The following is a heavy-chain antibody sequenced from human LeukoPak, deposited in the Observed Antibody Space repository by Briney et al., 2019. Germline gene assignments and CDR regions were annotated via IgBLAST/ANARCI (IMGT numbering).Heavy chain of an antibody. Sequence: ASVKVSCKASGYTFTGYYMHWVRQAPGQGLEWMGWINPNSGGTNYAQEFQGRVTMTRDTSISTAYMELSSLRSEDTAVYYCARGRDDGELLMNFDYWGQGTLVTVSS. D-gene: IGHD3-10*01. CDR1: GYTFTGYY. J-gene: IGHJ4*02. CDR2: INPNSGGT. V-gene: IGHV1-2*02. CDR3: ARGRDDGELLMNFDY.